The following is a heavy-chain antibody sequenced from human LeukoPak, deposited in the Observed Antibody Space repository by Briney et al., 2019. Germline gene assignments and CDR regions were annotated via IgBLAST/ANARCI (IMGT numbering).Heavy chain of an antibody. CDR1: GYTFTSYG. CDR3: TVVVVAAKAFDI. V-gene: IGHV1-18*01. D-gene: IGHD2-15*01. Sequence: ASVRVSFKASGYTFTSYGISWARQAPGQGREWMGWISAYNGNTNYAQKLQGRVTMTTDTSTSTAYMELRSLRSDDTAVYYCTVVVVAAKAFDIWGQGTMVTVSS. J-gene: IGHJ3*02. CDR2: ISAYNGNT.